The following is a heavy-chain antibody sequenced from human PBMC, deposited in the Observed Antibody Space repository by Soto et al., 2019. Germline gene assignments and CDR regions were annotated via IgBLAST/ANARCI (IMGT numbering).Heavy chain of an antibody. Sequence: QLVQSGAEVKKSGSSVKVSCKASGGTSSNFVITWVRQVPGQGLEWLGGILPMFGAVKYAQKFQDRLTITADRSTNTAAMELGSLRGDDTAVYYRARPKRSGYDRGDSYYHTMDVWGHGTTVTVS. CDR1: GGTSSNFV. J-gene: IGHJ6*02. D-gene: IGHD3-3*01. CDR2: ILPMFGAV. CDR3: ARPKRSGYDRGDSYYHTMDV. V-gene: IGHV1-69*06.